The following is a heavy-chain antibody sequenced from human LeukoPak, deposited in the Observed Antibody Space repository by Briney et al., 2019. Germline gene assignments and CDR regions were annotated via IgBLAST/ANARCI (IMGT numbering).Heavy chain of an antibody. Sequence: GGSLRLPCAAPGITFSSYGMSWVRQAPGKGLEWVSSISSTGGTTYYADSVKGRFTISRDNSKNTLYLQMNSLRAEDTAIYYCAKNGDRGAYCTGGTCYPYFYYYMDVWGKGTTVTI. CDR3: AKNGDRGAYCTGGTCYPYFYYYMDV. CDR2: ISSTGGTT. V-gene: IGHV3-23*01. D-gene: IGHD2-15*01. J-gene: IGHJ6*03. CDR1: GITFSSYG.